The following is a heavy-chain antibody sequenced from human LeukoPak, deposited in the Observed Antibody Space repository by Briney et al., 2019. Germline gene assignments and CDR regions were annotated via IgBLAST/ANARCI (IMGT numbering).Heavy chain of an antibody. D-gene: IGHD3-3*01. Sequence: GGSLRLSCAASGFTFSSYAMSWVRQAPGKGLEWVSAISGSGGSTYYADSVKGRFTISRDNSKNTLYLQMNSLRAEDTAVYYCAKLEGTVKVEEYYFDYWGQGTLVTVSS. V-gene: IGHV3-23*01. CDR1: GFTFSSYA. CDR3: AKLEGTVKVEEYYFDY. CDR2: ISGSGGST. J-gene: IGHJ4*02.